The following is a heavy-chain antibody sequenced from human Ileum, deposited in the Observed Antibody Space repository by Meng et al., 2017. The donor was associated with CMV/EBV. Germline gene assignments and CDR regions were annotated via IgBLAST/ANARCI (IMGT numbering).Heavy chain of an antibody. CDR3: ASGKSNLEY. CDR1: GGSFSGYY. V-gene: IGHV4-34*01. J-gene: IGHJ4*02. CDR2: FNHYGST. D-gene: IGHD4-11*01. Sequence: QVQLQEWGAGMLKPSANLSLTCAVYGGSFSGYYWSWIRQVPGKGVEWIGEFNHYGSTNYNPSLKSRVTISVDTSKNQFSLNLSSVTAADTAVYYCASGKSNLEYWGQGTLVTVSS.